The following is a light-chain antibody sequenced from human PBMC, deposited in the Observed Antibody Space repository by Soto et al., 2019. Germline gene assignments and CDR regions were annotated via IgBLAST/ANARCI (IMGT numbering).Light chain of an antibody. CDR3: QQYGSSPT. CDR2: GAS. V-gene: IGKV3-20*01. CDR1: QNVLSNY. J-gene: IGKJ1*01. Sequence: EIVLTQSPGTLSLSPGERATLSCWASQNVLSNYLAWYQQKPGQAPRLLIYGASNRAPGIPAGFSGSGSGTDFTLLISRLDPEGFAVYYCQQYGSSPTFGQGTKVDIK.